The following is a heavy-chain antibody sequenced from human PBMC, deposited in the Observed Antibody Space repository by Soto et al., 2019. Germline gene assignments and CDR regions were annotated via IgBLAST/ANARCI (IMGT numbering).Heavy chain of an antibody. J-gene: IGHJ4*02. CDR2: IYYSGST. Sequence: PSETLSLTCTVSGGSVSSGSYYWSWIRQPPGKGLEWIGYIYYSGSTNYNPSLKSRVTISVDTSKNQFSLKLSSVTPADTAVYYCARDSSGWPKTFDYWGQGTLVTVSS. V-gene: IGHV4-61*01. CDR1: GGSVSSGSYY. D-gene: IGHD6-19*01. CDR3: ARDSSGWPKTFDY.